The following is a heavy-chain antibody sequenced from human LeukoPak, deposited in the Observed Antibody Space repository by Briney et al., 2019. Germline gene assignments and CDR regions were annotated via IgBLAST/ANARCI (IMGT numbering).Heavy chain of an antibody. D-gene: IGHD6-13*01. V-gene: IGHV4-39*01. Sequence: SETLSLTCAVYGGSFSGYYWGWIRQPPGKGLEWIGSIYYSGSTYYNPSLKSRVTISVDTSKNQFSLKLSSVTAADTAVYYCASSSSWYEGYYFDYWGQGTLVTVSS. CDR1: GGSFSGYY. CDR3: ASSSSWYEGYYFDY. J-gene: IGHJ4*02. CDR2: IYYSGST.